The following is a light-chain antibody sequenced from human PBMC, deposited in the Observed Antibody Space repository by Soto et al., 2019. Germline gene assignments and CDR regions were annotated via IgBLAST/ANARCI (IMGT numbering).Light chain of an antibody. CDR2: EGS. CDR1: SSDVGSYNL. Sequence: QSALTQPASVSGSPGQSITISCTGTSSDVGSYNLVSWYQQHPGKAPKLMIYEGSKRPSGVSNRFSGSKSGNTASLTISGLHAEDEADYYCCSYAGSIVVFGGGTKVTVL. J-gene: IGLJ2*01. V-gene: IGLV2-23*01. CDR3: CSYAGSIVV.